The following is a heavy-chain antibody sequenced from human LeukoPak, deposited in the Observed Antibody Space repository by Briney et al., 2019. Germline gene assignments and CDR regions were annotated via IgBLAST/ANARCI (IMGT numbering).Heavy chain of an antibody. Sequence: SETLSLTCAGSGGSISSGGYSWSWIRQPPGKGLEWIGYIYHSGSTYYNPSLKSRVTISVDRSKNQFSLKLSSVTAADTAVYYCARANGITGTSFDYWGQGTLVTVSS. CDR1: GGSISSGGYS. D-gene: IGHD1-20*01. CDR3: ARANGITGTSFDY. CDR2: IYHSGST. V-gene: IGHV4-30-2*01. J-gene: IGHJ4*02.